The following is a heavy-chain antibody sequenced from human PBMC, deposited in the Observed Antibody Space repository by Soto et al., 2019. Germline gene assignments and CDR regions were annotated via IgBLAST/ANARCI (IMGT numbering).Heavy chain of an antibody. CDR1: GDSVSSNSAA. J-gene: IGHJ3*02. V-gene: IGHV6-1*01. D-gene: IGHD2-15*01. CDR3: ARDGDCSGGSCYGNDAFDI. CDR2: TYYRSKWYN. Sequence: PSQTLSLTCAISGDSVSSNSAAWNWIRQSPSRGLEWLGRTYYRSKWYNDYAVSVKSRITINPDTSKNQFSLQLNSVTPEDTAVDYCARDGDCSGGSCYGNDAFDIWGQGTMVTVSS.